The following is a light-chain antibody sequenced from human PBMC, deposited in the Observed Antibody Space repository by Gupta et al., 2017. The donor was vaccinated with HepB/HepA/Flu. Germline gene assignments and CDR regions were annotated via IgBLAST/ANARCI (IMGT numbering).Light chain of an antibody. V-gene: IGLV1-44*01. J-gene: IGLJ2*01. Sequence: QSVLTQPPSASGTPGQRVTISCSGRSSNIGSNPVTWHQQFPGTAPKLLIYSSDQRPSGVPDRFSASKSGTSASLAISGLQSEDEADYYCAAWDDSLNGVVFGGGTKLTVL. CDR2: SSD. CDR1: SSNIGSNP. CDR3: AAWDDSLNGVV.